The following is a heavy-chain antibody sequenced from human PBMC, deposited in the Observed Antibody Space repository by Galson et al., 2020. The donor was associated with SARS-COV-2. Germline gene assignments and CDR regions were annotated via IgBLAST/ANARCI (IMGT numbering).Heavy chain of an antibody. CDR2: ISYDGSNK. Sequence: GESLKISCAASGFTFSSYAMHWVRQAPGKGLEWVAVISYDGSNKYYADSVKGRFTTSRDNSKNTLYLQMNSLRAEDTAVYYCARDGSFLEWLLSSPECWFDPWGQGTLVTVSS. CDR1: GFTFSSYA. CDR3: ARDGSFLEWLLSSPECWFDP. J-gene: IGHJ5*02. V-gene: IGHV3-30*01. D-gene: IGHD3-3*01.